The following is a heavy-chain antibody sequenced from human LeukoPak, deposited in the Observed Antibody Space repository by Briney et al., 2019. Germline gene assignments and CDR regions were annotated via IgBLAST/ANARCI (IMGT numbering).Heavy chain of an antibody. CDR3: ARGGSRHPSPEDY. CDR1: GFTFSSYW. Sequence: PGRSLRLSCAASGFTFSSYWMSWVRQAPGKGLEWVANIKQDGSEKYFVDSVKGRFTISRDNAKNSLYLQMNSLGAEDTAVYYCARGGSRHPSPEDYWGQGTLVTVSS. J-gene: IGHJ4*02. D-gene: IGHD1-1*01. V-gene: IGHV3-7*03. CDR2: IKQDGSEK.